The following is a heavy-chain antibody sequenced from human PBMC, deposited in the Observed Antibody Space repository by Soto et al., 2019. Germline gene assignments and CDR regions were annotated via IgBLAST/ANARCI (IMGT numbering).Heavy chain of an antibody. CDR2: ISYDGSNK. J-gene: IGHJ6*02. D-gene: IGHD1-26*01. CDR1: GFTFSSYG. Sequence: GGSLRLSCAASGFTFSSYGMHWVRQAPGKGLEWVAVISYDGSNKYYADSVKGRFTISRDNSKNTLYLQMNSLRAEDTAVYYCAKDQRSGSYYYYGMDAWGQGTTVTVSS. CDR3: AKDQRSGSYYYYGMDA. V-gene: IGHV3-30*18.